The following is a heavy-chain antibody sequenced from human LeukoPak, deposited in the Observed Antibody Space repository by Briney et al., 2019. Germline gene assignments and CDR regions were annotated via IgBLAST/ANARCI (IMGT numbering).Heavy chain of an antibody. Sequence: GGSLRLSCAASGFTFSSYSMNWVRQAPGKGLEWVSSISSSSSYIYYADSVKGRFTISRDNAKNSLYLQMNSLRAEDTAVYHCGRDLDYYDSSPAYWGQGTLVTVSS. CDR3: GRDLDYYDSSPAY. CDR2: ISSSSSYI. D-gene: IGHD3-22*01. CDR1: GFTFSSYS. V-gene: IGHV3-21*01. J-gene: IGHJ4*02.